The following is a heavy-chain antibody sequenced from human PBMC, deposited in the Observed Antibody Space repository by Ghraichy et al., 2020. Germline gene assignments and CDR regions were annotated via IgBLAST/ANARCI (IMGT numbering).Heavy chain of an antibody. CDR3: ARVQAVVYDYGSGSYYSRYFDY. CDR2: IHYSGRT. D-gene: IGHD3-10*01. V-gene: IGHV4-30-4*01. J-gene: IGHJ4*02. CDR1: GGSISSGDYY. Sequence: SETLSLTCTVSGGSISSGDYYWSWIRQPPGKGLEWIGYIHYSGRTYYNPSLESRLTISLDTSKNQFSLNLSSVTAADTAVYYCARVQAVVYDYGSGSYYSRYFDYWGQGTLVTVSS.